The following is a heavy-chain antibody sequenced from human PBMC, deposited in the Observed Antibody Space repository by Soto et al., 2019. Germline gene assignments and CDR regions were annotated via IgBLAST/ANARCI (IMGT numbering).Heavy chain of an antibody. CDR2: VSYSGST. CDR3: ARQNYHILTGVWFDP. J-gene: IGHJ5*02. D-gene: IGHD3-9*01. CDR1: GCSISSYD. V-gene: IGHV4-59*08. Sequence: SETLSLTCTVSGCSISSYDWSWIRQPPGKGLEWIGYVSYSGSTNYNPSLESRVTISVDTSKSQFSLILSSVTAADTAVYYCARQNYHILTGVWFDPWGQGTRVTVSS.